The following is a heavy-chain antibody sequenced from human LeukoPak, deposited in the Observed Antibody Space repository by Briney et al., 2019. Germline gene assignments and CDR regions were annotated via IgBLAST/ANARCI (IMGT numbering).Heavy chain of an antibody. D-gene: IGHD2-15*01. CDR1: GFTFSSYE. V-gene: IGHV3-48*03. CDR2: ISSSGSTI. CDR3: ARDPQYCSGGSCYSFDY. J-gene: IGHJ4*02. Sequence: GGSLRLSCAASGFTFSSYEMNWVRQAPGKGLEWVSYISSSGSTINYADSVKGRFTISRDNAKNSLYLQMNSLRAEDTAVYYCARDPQYCSGGSCYSFDYWGQGTLVTVSS.